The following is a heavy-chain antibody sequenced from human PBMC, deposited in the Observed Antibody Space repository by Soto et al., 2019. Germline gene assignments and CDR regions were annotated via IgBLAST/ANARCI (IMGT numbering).Heavy chain of an antibody. J-gene: IGHJ4*02. CDR1: GGSISSCY. CDR3: AYGDSRGPFDS. V-gene: IGHV4-59*01. D-gene: IGHD4-17*01. Sequence: SETLSLTCTVAGGSISSCYWSCIRQPPGKGLEWIGYIYNSGSTNYNPSLKSRVTISVDTSKNQFSLKLSSVTAADTAVYYCAYGDSRGPFDSWGQGTLVTVSS. CDR2: IYNSGST.